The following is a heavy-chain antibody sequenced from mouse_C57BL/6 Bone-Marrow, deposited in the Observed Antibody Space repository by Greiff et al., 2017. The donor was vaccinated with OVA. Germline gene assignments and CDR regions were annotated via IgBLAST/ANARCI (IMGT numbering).Heavy chain of an antibody. CDR3: AKGIYYDYDGLAY. Sequence: QFQLQQPGAELVKPGASVKLSCKASGYTFTSYWMQWVKQRPGQGLEWIGELDPSDSYTNYNQKFKGKATLTVDTSSSTAYMQLSSLTSEDSAVYYCAKGIYYDYDGLAYWGQGTLVTVSA. CDR2: LDPSDSYT. J-gene: IGHJ3*01. V-gene: IGHV1-50*01. CDR1: GYTFTSYW. D-gene: IGHD2-4*01.